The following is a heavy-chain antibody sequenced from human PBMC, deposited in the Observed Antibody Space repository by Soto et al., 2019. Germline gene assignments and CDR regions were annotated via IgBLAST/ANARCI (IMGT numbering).Heavy chain of an antibody. CDR3: ARAVGGRDDFWSGYTSLWVYYFDY. V-gene: IGHV4-34*01. Sequence: SETMSLTCAVYGGSFSGYYWRWIRKPPGKGLEWIGEINHSGSTNYNPSLKSRVTISVDTSKNQFSLKLSSVTAADTAVYYCARAVGGRDDFWSGYTSLWVYYFDYWGQGTLVTVSS. CDR2: INHSGST. D-gene: IGHD3-3*01. CDR1: GGSFSGYY. J-gene: IGHJ4*02.